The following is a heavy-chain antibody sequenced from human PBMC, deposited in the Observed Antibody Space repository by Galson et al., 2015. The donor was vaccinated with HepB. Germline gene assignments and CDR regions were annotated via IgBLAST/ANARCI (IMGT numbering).Heavy chain of an antibody. Sequence: SVKVSCKASGGTFSSYAISWVRQAPGQGLEWMGGIIPLFRTPNYAQNFQGRVTITADESTSTAYMDLNNLRSDDTAVYYCARGGDPPSWGQGTLVTVSS. CDR1: GGTFSSYA. D-gene: IGHD3-16*01. J-gene: IGHJ5*02. CDR2: IIPLFRTP. V-gene: IGHV1-69*13. CDR3: ARGGDPPS.